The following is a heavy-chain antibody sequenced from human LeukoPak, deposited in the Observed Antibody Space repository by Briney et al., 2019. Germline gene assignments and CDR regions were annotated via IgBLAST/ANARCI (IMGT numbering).Heavy chain of an antibody. V-gene: IGHV4-59*12. CDR1: GGSIRSYY. CDR2: IYYSGST. CDR3: ARDGPSVYFDY. J-gene: IGHJ4*02. Sequence: SETLSLTCTVSGGSIRSYYWSWIRQPPGKGLEWIAYIYYSGSTNYNPSLKSRVNISRDTSKNHFSLKLDSVTAADTAVYYCARDGPSVYFDYWGQGILVTVSS.